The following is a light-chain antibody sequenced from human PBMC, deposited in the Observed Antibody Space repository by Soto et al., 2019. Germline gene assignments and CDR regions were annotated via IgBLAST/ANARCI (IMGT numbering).Light chain of an antibody. CDR2: DVS. V-gene: IGLV2-14*01. Sequence: SVLTQPASVSGSPGQSITISSTGPSSDVGGYNYVSWYQQHPGKAPKLMIYDVSNRPSGVSNRFSGSKSGNTASLTISGLQAEDEADYYCSSYTSSSTLYVVFGGGA. CDR3: SSYTSSSTLYVV. J-gene: IGLJ2*01. CDR1: SSDVGGYNY.